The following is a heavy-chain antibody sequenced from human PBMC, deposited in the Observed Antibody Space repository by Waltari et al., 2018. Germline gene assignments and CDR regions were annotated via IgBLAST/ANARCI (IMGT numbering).Heavy chain of an antibody. Sequence: EVQLVESGGGLVQPGGSLRLSCAASGFTFSASWMTWVRQAPGKGLGLVANIKEDGSVTYYVDSVKGRFTISRDNAKNSLYLQMNSLGAEDTALYYCVRGSAYYVRVWDYWGQGTLVTVSS. D-gene: IGHD3-16*01. V-gene: IGHV3-7*03. CDR2: IKEDGSVT. CDR3: VRGSAYYVRVWDY. J-gene: IGHJ4*02. CDR1: GFTFSASW.